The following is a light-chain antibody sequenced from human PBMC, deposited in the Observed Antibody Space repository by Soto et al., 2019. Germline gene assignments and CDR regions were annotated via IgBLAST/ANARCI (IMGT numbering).Light chain of an antibody. CDR1: QSISTY. Sequence: DIMLTQSPSSLSASVGDRVTITCRASQSISTYLNWYQQKPGTAPKLLIYASYTLQSGVPSRFSGSGSGTDFTLTISSLQPEDFATYYCQQSYSTPQTFGQGTKVDIK. CDR3: QQSYSTPQT. J-gene: IGKJ1*01. V-gene: IGKV1-39*01. CDR2: ASY.